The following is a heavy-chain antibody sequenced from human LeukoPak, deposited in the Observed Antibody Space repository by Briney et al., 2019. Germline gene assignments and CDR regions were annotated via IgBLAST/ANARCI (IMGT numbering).Heavy chain of an antibody. V-gene: IGHV1-18*04. CDR3: ARDGYYYDSSGYYEGYFDY. CDR2: ISAYNGNT. J-gene: IGHJ4*02. CDR1: GYTFTGYY. D-gene: IGHD3-22*01. Sequence: ASVKVSCKASGYTFTGYYMHWVRQAPGQGLEWMGRISAYNGNTNYAQKLQGRVTMTTDTSTSTAYMELSSLRSDDTAVYYCARDGYYYDSSGYYEGYFDYWAREPWSPSPQ.